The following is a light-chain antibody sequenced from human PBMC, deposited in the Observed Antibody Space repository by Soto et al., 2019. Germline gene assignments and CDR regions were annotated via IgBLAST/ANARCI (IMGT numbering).Light chain of an antibody. CDR1: NIASKS. CDR3: QVWDSSDDHWV. Sequence: SYELTQSPSMSVAPGRTASITCGGNNIASKSVHWYQQKSGQAPVLVVYDNNDRPSGIPERFSGSNSGNTATLTISRVEAGDEADYYCQVWDSSDDHWVFGGGTKVTVL. CDR2: DNN. V-gene: IGLV3-21*02. J-gene: IGLJ3*02.